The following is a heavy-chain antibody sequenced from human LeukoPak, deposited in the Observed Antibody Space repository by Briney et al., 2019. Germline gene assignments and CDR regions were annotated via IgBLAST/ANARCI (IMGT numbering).Heavy chain of an antibody. CDR2: ISAYNGNT. CDR3: ARVRVWGSYRPRYFDY. D-gene: IGHD3-16*02. CDR1: GYTFTSYG. V-gene: IGHV1-18*01. Sequence: GPVKVSCKASGYTFTSYGISWVRQAPGQGLEWMGWISAYNGNTNYAQKLQGRVTMTTDTSPRTAYMELRSLRSDDTAVYYCARVRVWGSYRPRYFDYWGQGTLVTVSS. J-gene: IGHJ4*02.